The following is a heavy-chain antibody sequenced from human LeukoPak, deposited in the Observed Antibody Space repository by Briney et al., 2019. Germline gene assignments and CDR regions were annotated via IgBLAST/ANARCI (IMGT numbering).Heavy chain of an antibody. D-gene: IGHD6-13*01. J-gene: IGHJ4*02. V-gene: IGHV1-2*02. CDR2: INPNSGGT. CDR1: GYTFTGYY. Sequence: ASVKVSCKASGYTFTGYYMNWVRQAPGQGLEWMGWINPNSGGTNYAQKFQGRVTMTGDTSISTAYMELSSLRSDDTAVYYCASRKQRLVRSGHSFDYWGQGTLVTVSS. CDR3: ASRKQRLVRSGHSFDY.